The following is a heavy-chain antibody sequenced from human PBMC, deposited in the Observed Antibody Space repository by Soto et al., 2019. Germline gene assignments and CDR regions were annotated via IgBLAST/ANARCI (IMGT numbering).Heavy chain of an antibody. V-gene: IGHV1-69*13. CDR2: IIPIVGTA. D-gene: IGHD6-13*01. CDR3: ARVLGYSSSCYVRGWFDP. Sequence: SVKVSCKASGGTFTSYDISWVRQAPGQGLEWMGGIIPIVGTANYAQKFQGRVTITADESTSTAYMELSSLRSEDTAVYYCARVLGYSSSCYVRGWFDPWGQGTLVTVSS. CDR1: GGTFTSYD. J-gene: IGHJ5*02.